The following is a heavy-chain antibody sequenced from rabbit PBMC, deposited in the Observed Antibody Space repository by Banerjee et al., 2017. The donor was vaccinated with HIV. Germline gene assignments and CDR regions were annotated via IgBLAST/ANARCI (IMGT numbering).Heavy chain of an antibody. D-gene: IGHD6-1*01. V-gene: IGHV1S40*01. CDR2: IYTSSGST. Sequence: QSLEESGGDLVKPGASLTLTCTASGFSLSSIYWICWVRQAPGKGLEWIACIYTSSGSTYYASWVNGRFTISSHNAQNTLYLQMTSLTAADTATYFCARSFAGYAGYGYATAFNLWGQGTLVTVS. J-gene: IGHJ4*01. CDR3: ARSFAGYAGYGYATAFNL. CDR1: GFSLSSIYW.